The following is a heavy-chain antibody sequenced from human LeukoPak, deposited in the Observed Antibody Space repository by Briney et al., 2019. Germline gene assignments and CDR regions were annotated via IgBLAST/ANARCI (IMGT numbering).Heavy chain of an antibody. CDR3: ARETPGYYGSGSFDY. CDR1: GFTVSSNY. D-gene: IGHD3-10*01. J-gene: IGHJ4*02. V-gene: IGHV3-53*01. Sequence: GGSLRLSCAASGFTVSSNYMSWVRQAPGKGLEWVSVIYNGDTTYYADSVKGRFTISRDNSKNTLYLQMNSLRAEDTAVYYCARETPGYYGSGSFDYWGQGTLVTVSS. CDR2: IYNGDTT.